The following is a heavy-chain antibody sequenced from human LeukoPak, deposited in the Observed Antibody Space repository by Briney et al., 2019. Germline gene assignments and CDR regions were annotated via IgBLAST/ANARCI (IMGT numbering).Heavy chain of an antibody. Sequence: GESLKISCKGFGYNFATYWIGWVRQRPGKGPEWMGIIYPDKSDDRYSASFQGQVTISADKSINTAYLQWSSLTASDTAIYYCATGTDCGGNSCFSFDSWGQGTLVTVSS. CDR2: IYPDKSDD. CDR1: GYNFATYW. D-gene: IGHD2-21*01. V-gene: IGHV5-51*01. J-gene: IGHJ4*02. CDR3: ATGTDCGGNSCFSFDS.